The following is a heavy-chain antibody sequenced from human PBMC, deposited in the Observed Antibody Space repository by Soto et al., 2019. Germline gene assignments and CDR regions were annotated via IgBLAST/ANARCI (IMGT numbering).Heavy chain of an antibody. D-gene: IGHD2-21*01. CDR2: ISASGGST. CDR1: EFTYNNYA. J-gene: IGHJ4*02. CDR3: AKDHSTSLYYFDY. Sequence: EVQLLESGGGLVQPGGSLRLSCAASEFTYNNYAMTWVRQAPGKGLEWVSGISASGGSTYYADSVKGRFTTSRDNSKHRLYLQMNSLRAEDTAVYYCAKDHSTSLYYFDYWGQGTLVTV. V-gene: IGHV3-23*01.